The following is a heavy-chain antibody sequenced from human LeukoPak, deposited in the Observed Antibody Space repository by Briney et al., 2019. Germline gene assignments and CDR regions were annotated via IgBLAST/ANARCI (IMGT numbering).Heavy chain of an antibody. CDR3: ASTITVTTDY. CDR1: GGSISSYY. V-gene: IGHV4-59*08. Sequence: SETLSLTCTVSGGSISSYYWSSIRQPPGKGLEWIGYIYYSGSTNYNPSLKSRVAISVDTSKNQFSLKLSSVTAADTAVYYCASTITVTTDYWGQGTLVTVSS. D-gene: IGHD4-17*01. J-gene: IGHJ4*02. CDR2: IYYSGST.